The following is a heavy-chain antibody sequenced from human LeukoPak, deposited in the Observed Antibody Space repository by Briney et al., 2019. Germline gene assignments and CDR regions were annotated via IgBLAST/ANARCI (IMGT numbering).Heavy chain of an antibody. CDR3: TRGLSGSRVDY. V-gene: IGHV3-72*01. J-gene: IGHJ4*02. CDR2: TRNKANSYTT. D-gene: IGHD5-12*01. Sequence: TGGSLRLSCAASGFTFSDHYMDWVRQAPGKGLEWVGRTRNKANSYTTEYAASVKGRFTISRDDSKSIAFLQMSSLKTEDTAVYYCTRGLSGSRVDYWGQGTLVTVSS. CDR1: GFTFSDHY.